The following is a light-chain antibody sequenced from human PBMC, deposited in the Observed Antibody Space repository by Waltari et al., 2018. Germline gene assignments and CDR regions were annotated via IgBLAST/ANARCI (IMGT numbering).Light chain of an antibody. CDR3: SSYAGTNNVV. Sequence: QSALTQPPSASGSPGQSVTISCTGTSSDFGVYNYVSWYQHHPGKAPKLMIYEANKRPSGVPDRFSGSKSANTASLTVSGLQAEDEADYYCSSYAGTNNVVFGGGTKLTVL. J-gene: IGLJ3*02. V-gene: IGLV2-8*01. CDR1: SSDFGVYNY. CDR2: EAN.